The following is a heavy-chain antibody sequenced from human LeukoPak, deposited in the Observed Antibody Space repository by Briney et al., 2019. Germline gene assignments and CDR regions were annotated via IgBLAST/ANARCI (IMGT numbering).Heavy chain of an antibody. Sequence: AAVKVYRKASGYTFTSYGISWVRQAPGQGLEWMGWISAYNGNTNYEQKLQGRVPMTTDTSTSTAYMELRSLRSDDTAVYYCARVPGSYDILTGYYFRANYCFVYWAQGTLLTVPS. V-gene: IGHV1-18*01. CDR1: GYTFTSYG. CDR2: ISAYNGNT. D-gene: IGHD3-9*01. CDR3: ARVPGSYDILTGYYFRANYCFVY. J-gene: IGHJ4*02.